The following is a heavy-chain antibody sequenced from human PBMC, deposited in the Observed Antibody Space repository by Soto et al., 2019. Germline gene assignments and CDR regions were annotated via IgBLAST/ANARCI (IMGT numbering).Heavy chain of an antibody. J-gene: IGHJ6*03. Sequence: QVQLQQSGPGLVKPSQTLSLTCAISGDSVSSNSAAWNWIRQSPSRGLEWLGRTYYRSKWYNDYAVSVKSRITINPDTSKNQFSLQLNSVTPEDTAVYYCARGWDCSSTSCYVLGAYYYYYMDVWGKGTTVTVSS. CDR3: ARGWDCSSTSCYVLGAYYYYYMDV. D-gene: IGHD2-2*01. V-gene: IGHV6-1*01. CDR1: GDSVSSNSAA. CDR2: TYYRSKWYN.